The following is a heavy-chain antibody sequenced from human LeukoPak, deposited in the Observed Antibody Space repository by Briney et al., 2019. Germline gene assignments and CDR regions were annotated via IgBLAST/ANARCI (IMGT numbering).Heavy chain of an antibody. D-gene: IGHD5-24*01. CDR1: GASISSYY. CDR3: ARQGRDRYDYVRY. V-gene: IGHV4-59*01. CDR2: VHYSGST. J-gene: IGHJ4*02. Sequence: SETLSLTCTVSGASISSYYWSWIRQPPGEGLEWIGYVHYSGSTNYNPSLKSRVTISVDTSKNQFSLKLSSVTAADTAVYYCARQGRDRYDYVRYWGQGTLVTVSS.